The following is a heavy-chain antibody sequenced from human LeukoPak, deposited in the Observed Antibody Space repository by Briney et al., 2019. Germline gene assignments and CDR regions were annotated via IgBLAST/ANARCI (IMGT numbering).Heavy chain of an antibody. V-gene: IGHV3-30*04. CDR2: ISYDGSNK. CDR3: ARDHVQSILWYFDL. Sequence: GGSLRLSCAASGFTFSSYAMHWVRQAPGKGLGWVAVISYDGSNKYYADSVKGRFTISRDNSKNTLYLQMNSLRAEDTAVYYCARDHVQSILWYFDLWGRGTLVTVSS. J-gene: IGHJ2*01. D-gene: IGHD1-1*01. CDR1: GFTFSSYA.